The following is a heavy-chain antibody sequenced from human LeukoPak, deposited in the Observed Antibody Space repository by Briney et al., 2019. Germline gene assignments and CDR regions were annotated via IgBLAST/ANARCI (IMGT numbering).Heavy chain of an antibody. CDR2: ISSSGSTI. CDR3: SRGLVWFGKSRGFDY. J-gene: IGHJ4*02. D-gene: IGHD3-10*01. V-gene: IGHV3-48*03. Sequence: PGGSLTLSCAASGFTFSSYEMNWVRPAPGKGVEWVSYISSSGSTIYFADSVEGRFTIPRDNARNSLSLQMNSLRAEDTAVFYFSRGLVWFGKSRGFDYCGEGTLVTVSS. CDR1: GFTFSSYE.